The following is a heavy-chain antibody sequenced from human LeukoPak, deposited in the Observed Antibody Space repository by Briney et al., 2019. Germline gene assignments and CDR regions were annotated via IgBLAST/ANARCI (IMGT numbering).Heavy chain of an antibody. CDR3: AKLESGYSFLLDY. V-gene: IGHV3-23*01. CDR2: ISGSGGST. CDR1: GFTFSSYA. D-gene: IGHD3-22*01. Sequence: GGSLRLSCAASGFTFSSYAMNWVRQAPGKGLEWVSAISGSGGSTYYADSVKGRFTISRDNSKNTLYLQMNSLRAEDTAVYYCAKLESGYSFLLDYWGQGTLVTVSS. J-gene: IGHJ4*02.